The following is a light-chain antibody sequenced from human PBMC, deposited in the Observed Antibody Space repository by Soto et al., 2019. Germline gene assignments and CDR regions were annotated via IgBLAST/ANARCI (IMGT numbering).Light chain of an antibody. Sequence: DIVLTQSPGTLSLSPGERATLFCRANQSVSSAYFAWYQQKPGQAPRLLIYGASSRATGIPDRFSGSGSGTDFTLTITRLEPEDFAVYYCQQYGSSPLTFGGGTKVDIK. CDR3: QQYGSSPLT. V-gene: IGKV3-20*01. CDR2: GAS. CDR1: QSVSSAY. J-gene: IGKJ4*01.